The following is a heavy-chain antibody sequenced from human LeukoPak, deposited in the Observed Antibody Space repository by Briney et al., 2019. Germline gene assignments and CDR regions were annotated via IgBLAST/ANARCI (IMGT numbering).Heavy chain of an antibody. D-gene: IGHD6-25*01. CDR2: INAGNGNA. CDR1: GYTFTSYA. CDR3: ARVSSGWHGYLDY. Sequence: APVKVSCKASGYTFTSYAMHWVRQASGQRLEWMGWINAGNGNATYTQKFQDRVTFTRDTSASTAYMDLSSLRSEDTAVYYCARVSSGWHGYLDYWGQGTPVTVSS. V-gene: IGHV1-3*01. J-gene: IGHJ4*02.